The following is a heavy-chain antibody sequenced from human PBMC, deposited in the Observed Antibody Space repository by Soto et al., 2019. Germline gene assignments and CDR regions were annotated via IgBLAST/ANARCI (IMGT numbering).Heavy chain of an antibody. D-gene: IGHD2-8*01. V-gene: IGHV4-4*02. CDR1: SGSISSSNW. Sequence: PSETLSLTCAVSSGSISSSNWWSWVRQPPGKGLEWIGEIYHSGSTNYNPSLKSRVTISVDKSKNQFSLKLSSVTAADTAVYYCSRGRLYRQGFDYWGQGTLVTVSS. CDR3: SRGRLYRQGFDY. J-gene: IGHJ4*02. CDR2: IYHSGST.